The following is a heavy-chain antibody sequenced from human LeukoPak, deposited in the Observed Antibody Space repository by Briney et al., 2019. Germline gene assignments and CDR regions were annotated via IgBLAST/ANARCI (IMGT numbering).Heavy chain of an antibody. Sequence: SETLSLTCTVSGGSISSSSYYWGWIRQPPGKGLEWIGSIYYSGSTYYNPSLKSRVTISVDTSKNQFSLKLSSVTAADTAVYYCARVDPTWGERAFDIWGQGTMVTVSS. D-gene: IGHD7-27*01. J-gene: IGHJ3*02. CDR1: GGSISSSSYY. CDR2: IYYSGST. V-gene: IGHV4-39*07. CDR3: ARVDPTWGERAFDI.